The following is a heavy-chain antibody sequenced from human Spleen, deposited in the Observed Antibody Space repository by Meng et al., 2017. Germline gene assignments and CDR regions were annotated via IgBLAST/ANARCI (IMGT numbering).Heavy chain of an antibody. CDR2: IIPIFGTA. CDR1: GGTFSSYA. V-gene: IGHV1-69*13. J-gene: IGHJ4*02. Sequence: SVKVSCKASGGTFSSYAISWVRQAPGQGLEWMGGIIPIFGTANYAQKFQGRVAITANESTSTAYMELSSLRSDDTAMYYCARDEDISAAGKLFGYYWGQGTLVTVSS. D-gene: IGHD6-13*01. CDR3: ARDEDISAAGKLFGYY.